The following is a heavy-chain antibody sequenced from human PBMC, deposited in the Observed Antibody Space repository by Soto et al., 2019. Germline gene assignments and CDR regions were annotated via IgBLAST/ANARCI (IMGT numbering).Heavy chain of an antibody. CDR2: IFPNVGTA. D-gene: IGHD6-19*01. CDR1: GGSFSTNE. J-gene: IGHJ4*02. V-gene: IGHV1-69*01. CDR3: ARARYSSRWDTFDN. Sequence: QVHLEQSGAEMKKPGTSVKISCKASGGSFSTNEIDWVRQAPGQGLEWMGRIFPNVGTADYAQKFRGRLTIIADESTSTVFMELSRLSPADTAVYFCARARYSSRWDTFDNWGQGTQVAVSS.